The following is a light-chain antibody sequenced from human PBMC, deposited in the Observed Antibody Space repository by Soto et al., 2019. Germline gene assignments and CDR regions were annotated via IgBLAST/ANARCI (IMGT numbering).Light chain of an antibody. Sequence: IVMTQSPATLSVSPGERATLSCRAAQTIYSNVAWYQQRPGQAPRLLIYRASTRATGVPARFSGSGSGTEFTLTISGMQSEDFALYYCQQYNDWPLTFGQGTKVDNK. CDR2: RAS. V-gene: IGKV3-15*01. J-gene: IGKJ1*01. CDR3: QQYNDWPLT. CDR1: QTIYSN.